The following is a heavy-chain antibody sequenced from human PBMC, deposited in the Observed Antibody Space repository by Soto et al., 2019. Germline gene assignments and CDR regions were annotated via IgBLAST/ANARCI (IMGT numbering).Heavy chain of an antibody. Sequence: EVQLVESGGGLVQPGGSLRLSCAASGFTFSSYSMNWVRQAPGKGLEWVSYISSSSSTIYYADSVKGRFTISRDNAKNSLYLXMXXXXXXXXXXXXXXXXXXXXXXXGWXDPWGQGTRVTVXS. D-gene: IGHD3-10*01. J-gene: IGHJ5*02. V-gene: IGHV3-48*01. CDR3: XXXXXXXXXXGWXDP. CDR2: ISSSSSTI. CDR1: GFTFSSYS.